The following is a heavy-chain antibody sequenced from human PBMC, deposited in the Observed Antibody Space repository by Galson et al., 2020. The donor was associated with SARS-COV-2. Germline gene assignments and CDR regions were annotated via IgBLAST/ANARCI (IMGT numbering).Heavy chain of an antibody. CDR3: ARDRKYYDFWRGYLAPNYYYYYGMDV. J-gene: IGHJ6*02. Sequence: GESLKISCAASGFTFSSYAMHWVRQAPGKGLEWVAVISYDGSNKYYADSVKGRFTISRDNSKNTLYLQMNSLRAEDTAVYYCARDRKYYDFWRGYLAPNYYYYYGMDVWGQGTTVTVSS. D-gene: IGHD3-3*01. CDR1: GFTFSSYA. CDR2: ISYDGSNK. V-gene: IGHV3-30*04.